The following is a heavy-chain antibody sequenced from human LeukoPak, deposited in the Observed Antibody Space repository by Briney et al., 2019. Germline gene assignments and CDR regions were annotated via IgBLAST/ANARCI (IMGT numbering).Heavy chain of an antibody. Sequence: ASVKVSCKASGGIFSSYAISWVRQAPGQGLEWMGWISAYNGNTNYAQKLQGIVTMTTDTSTSTAYMELRSLRSDDTAVYYCARDQGLLWFGELLQSFDYWGQGTLVTVSS. V-gene: IGHV1-18*01. J-gene: IGHJ4*02. CDR2: ISAYNGNT. CDR3: ARDQGLLWFGELLQSFDY. CDR1: GGIFSSYA. D-gene: IGHD3-10*01.